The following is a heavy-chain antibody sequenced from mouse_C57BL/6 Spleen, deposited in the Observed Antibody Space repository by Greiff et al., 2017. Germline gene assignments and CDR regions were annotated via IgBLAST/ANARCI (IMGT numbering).Heavy chain of an antibody. Sequence: QVQLQQPGTELVKPGASVKLSCTASGYTFTSYWMHWVKQRPGQGLEWIGNINPSNGGTNYNEKFKGKASLTVDKSSSTAYMQLSSLTSEDSAVYYGARDGYLQYAYWGQGTLVTVSA. CDR1: GYTFTSYW. D-gene: IGHD2-3*01. J-gene: IGHJ3*01. V-gene: IGHV1-53*01. CDR2: INPSNGGT. CDR3: ARDGYLQYAY.